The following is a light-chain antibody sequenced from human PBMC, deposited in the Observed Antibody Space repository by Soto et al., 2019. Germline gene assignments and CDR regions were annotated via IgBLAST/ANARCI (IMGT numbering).Light chain of an antibody. J-gene: IGKJ4*01. V-gene: IGKV3D-15*01. Sequence: EIVMTQPPATLSVSPWERATLSCRASQSVRDNLAWYQQKPGQAPRLLIYGASIKATGPPARFSGSGSGTEFSLTISSLQSEDSVVYYCQQYDNWPLTFGGGTKVDIK. CDR1: QSVRDN. CDR3: QQYDNWPLT. CDR2: GAS.